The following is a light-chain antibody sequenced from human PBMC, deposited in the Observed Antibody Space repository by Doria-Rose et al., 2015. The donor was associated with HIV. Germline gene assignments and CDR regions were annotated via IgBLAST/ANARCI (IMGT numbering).Light chain of an antibody. Sequence: DIQVTQSPSSLSASVGDRVTITCRASQSTGSFLNWYQQKPGTDPKLLIYAASSLQYGIPSRFSGSGSGTDFTLTISSLQPEDFATYFCQQSYSTPLTFGGGTKVEIK. CDR3: QQSYSTPLT. J-gene: IGKJ4*01. CDR2: AAS. V-gene: IGKV1-39*01. CDR1: QSTGSF.